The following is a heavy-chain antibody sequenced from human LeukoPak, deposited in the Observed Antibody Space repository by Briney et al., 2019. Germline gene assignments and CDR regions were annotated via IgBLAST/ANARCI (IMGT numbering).Heavy chain of an antibody. V-gene: IGHV4-30-4*01. D-gene: IGHD3-10*01. CDR1: GVASSSSGYY. CDR2: IYYSGST. J-gene: IGHJ4*02. CDR3: AREASGSSDFDY. Sequence: SETLSLTCTASGVASSSSGYYWSCIRQPPGKGLEWTGYIYYSGSTYYNPSLKSRVTISADTSKHQFSLKLSSVTAADTAVYYCAREASGSSDFDYWGQGTLVTVSS.